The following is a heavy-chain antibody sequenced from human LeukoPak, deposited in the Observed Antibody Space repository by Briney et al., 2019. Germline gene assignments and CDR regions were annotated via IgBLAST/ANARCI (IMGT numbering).Heavy chain of an antibody. CDR2: ISSSSSYI. J-gene: IGHJ4*02. D-gene: IGHD6-13*01. Sequence: GGSLRLSCAASGFTFSSYSMNWVRQAPGKGLEWVSSISSSSSYIYYADSVKGRFTISRDNAKNSLYLQMNSLRAEDTAVYYCAKGRGSPGIAAAGTPFDYWGQGTLVTVSS. V-gene: IGHV3-21*01. CDR1: GFTFSSYS. CDR3: AKGRGSPGIAAAGTPFDY.